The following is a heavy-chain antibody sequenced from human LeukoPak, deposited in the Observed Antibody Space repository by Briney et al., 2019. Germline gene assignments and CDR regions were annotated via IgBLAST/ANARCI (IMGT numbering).Heavy chain of an antibody. CDR1: GGTFSSYA. Sequence: SVKVSCKASGGTFSSYAISWVRQAPGQGLEWMGRILPFLGIANYAQKLQGRVTITADKSSSTAYMELSSLRSEDTAVYYCAREQPPTYYYDSSGYYYFDYWGQGTLVTVSS. D-gene: IGHD3-22*01. CDR2: ILPFLGIA. CDR3: AREQPPTYYYDSSGYYYFDY. V-gene: IGHV1-69*04. J-gene: IGHJ4*02.